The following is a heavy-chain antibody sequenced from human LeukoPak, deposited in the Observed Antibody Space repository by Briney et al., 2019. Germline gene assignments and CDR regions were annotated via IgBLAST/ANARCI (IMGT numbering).Heavy chain of an antibody. Sequence: GESLKISCKGSGYSFTSYWIGWVRQMPGKGLEWMGIIYPGDSDTRYSPSSQGQVTVSADKSISTAYLQWSSLKASDTAMYYCASQEGSYYDFWSGPPDAFDIWGQGTMVTVSS. D-gene: IGHD3-3*01. CDR2: IYPGDSDT. CDR1: GYSFTSYW. J-gene: IGHJ3*02. V-gene: IGHV5-51*01. CDR3: ASQEGSYYDFWSGPPDAFDI.